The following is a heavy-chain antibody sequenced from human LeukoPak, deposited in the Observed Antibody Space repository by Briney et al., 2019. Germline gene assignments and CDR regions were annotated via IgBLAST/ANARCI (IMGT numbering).Heavy chain of an antibody. V-gene: IGHV4-4*02. J-gene: IGHJ2*01. Sequence: SGTLSLTCAVSGGSISSSNWWSWVRQPPGKGLEWIGEIYHSGSTIYNPSLKSRVTISVDKSKNQFSLKLSSVTAADTAVYYCARDPYDSSGYYSTRYFDLWGRGTLVTVSS. CDR3: ARDPYDSSGYYSTRYFDL. CDR2: IYHSGST. D-gene: IGHD3-22*01. CDR1: GGSISSSNW.